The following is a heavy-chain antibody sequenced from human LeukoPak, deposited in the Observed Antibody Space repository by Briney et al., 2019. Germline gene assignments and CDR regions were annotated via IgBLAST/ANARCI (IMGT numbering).Heavy chain of an antibody. V-gene: IGHV3-21*01. Sequence: GGPLSLSCAASGFTFRSYSMNWVGQAPGKGLEGVSSISSSGSYIYYADSVKGRFTISRDNAKNSLYLQMNSLRAEDTAVYYCARVGAAAEDGYWGQGTLVTVSS. J-gene: IGHJ4*02. CDR3: ARVGAAAEDGY. D-gene: IGHD6-13*01. CDR1: GFTFRSYS. CDR2: ISSSGSYI.